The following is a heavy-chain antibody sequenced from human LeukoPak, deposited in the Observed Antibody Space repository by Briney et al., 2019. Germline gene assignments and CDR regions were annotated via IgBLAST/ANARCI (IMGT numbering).Heavy chain of an antibody. CDR2: IGSSDNII. V-gene: IGHV3-11*01. CDR1: GFTVNDYY. Sequence: GGSLRLSCAASGFTVNDYYMSWIRQAPGKGLEWVSDIGSSDNIISYANSVKGRFAISRGFAKNSPYLQMNSLRADDTAVYYCAREAVAGAFDSWGQGTLVTVSS. J-gene: IGHJ4*02. D-gene: IGHD6-19*01. CDR3: AREAVAGAFDS.